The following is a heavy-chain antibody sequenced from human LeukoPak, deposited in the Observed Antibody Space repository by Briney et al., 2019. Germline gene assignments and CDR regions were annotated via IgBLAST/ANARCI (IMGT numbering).Heavy chain of an antibody. CDR1: GYTFTSYD. D-gene: IGHD3-10*01. J-gene: IGHJ4*02. CDR2: MNPNSGNT. V-gene: IGHV1-8*01. CDR3: ARDLVRGIIDY. Sequence: PTASVKVSCKASGYTFTSYDINWVRQATGQGLEWMGWMNPNSGNTGYAQKFQGRATMTRNTTISTAYMELRSLRSEHTAVYYCARDLVRGIIDYWGQGTLVTVSS.